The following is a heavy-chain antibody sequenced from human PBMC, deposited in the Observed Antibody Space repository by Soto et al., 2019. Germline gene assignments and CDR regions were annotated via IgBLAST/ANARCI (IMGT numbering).Heavy chain of an antibody. V-gene: IGHV5-51*01. J-gene: IGHJ4*02. Sequence: GESLKISCKGSGYSFTSYWIGWVRQMPGKGLEWMGIIYPGDSDTRYSPSFLGQVTISADKSIKTTYLQWSSLKASDTAIYFCASSVLVTSTMNYFDLWGQGTLVTVSS. CDR1: GYSFTSYW. CDR3: ASSVLVTSTMNYFDL. D-gene: IGHD2-8*02. CDR2: IYPGDSDT.